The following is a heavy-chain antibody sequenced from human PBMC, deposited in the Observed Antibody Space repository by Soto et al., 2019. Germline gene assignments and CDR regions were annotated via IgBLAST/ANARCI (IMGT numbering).Heavy chain of an antibody. CDR2: ISSSSSTI. CDR1: GFTFSDYY. J-gene: IGHJ6*03. CDR3: ARRARPDFYYMGA. V-gene: IGHV3-11*04. D-gene: IGHD6-6*01. Sequence: PGGSLRLSCAASGFTFSDYYMSWIRQAPGKGLEWVSYISSSSSTIYYADSVKGRFTISRDNAKNSLYLQMNSLRAEDTAVYYCARRARPDFYYMGAWGKGITVSVSS.